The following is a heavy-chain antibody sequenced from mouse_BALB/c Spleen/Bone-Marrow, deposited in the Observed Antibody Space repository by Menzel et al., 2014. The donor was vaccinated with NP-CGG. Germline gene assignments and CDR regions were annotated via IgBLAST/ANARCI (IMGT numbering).Heavy chain of an antibody. CDR3: ARSGFDY. D-gene: IGHD4-1*01. V-gene: IGHV1S130*01. CDR1: GYTFTSSW. Sequence: VKLQESGSVLVRPGASVKLSCKASGYTFTSSWMHWAKQRPGQGLEWIGEIHPNSGNTNYNEKFKGKATLTVDTSPSTAYVDLSSLTSEDSAVYYCARSGFDYWGQGTTLTVSS. CDR2: IHPNSGNT. J-gene: IGHJ2*01.